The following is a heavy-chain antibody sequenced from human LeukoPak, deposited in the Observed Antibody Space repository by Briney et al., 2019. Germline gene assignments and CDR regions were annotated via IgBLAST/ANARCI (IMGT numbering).Heavy chain of an antibody. CDR2: ISWNSGSI. Sequence: GGSLRLSCAASGFTFDDYAMHWVRQAPGKGLEWVSGISWNSGSIGYADSVKGRFTISRDNAKNSLYLLMNSLRAEDTALYYCARRGVGNWFDPWGQGTLVTVSS. J-gene: IGHJ5*02. CDR3: ARRGVGNWFDP. V-gene: IGHV3-9*01. D-gene: IGHD3-10*01. CDR1: GFTFDDYA.